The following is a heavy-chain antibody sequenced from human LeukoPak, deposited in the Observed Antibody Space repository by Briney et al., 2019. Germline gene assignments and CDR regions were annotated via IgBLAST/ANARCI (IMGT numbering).Heavy chain of an antibody. CDR1: GYTFTSYY. V-gene: IGHV1-46*01. CDR2: ISPSGGST. D-gene: IGHD2-2*01. Sequence: ASVTVSFTASGYTFTSYYMHWVRQAPGQGLEWMGIISPSGGSTSYAQKFQGRVTMTRDTSTSTVYMELSSLRSEDTAVYYCARDGYSSTSLEYYFDYWGQGTLVTVSS. CDR3: ARDGYSSTSLEYYFDY. J-gene: IGHJ4*02.